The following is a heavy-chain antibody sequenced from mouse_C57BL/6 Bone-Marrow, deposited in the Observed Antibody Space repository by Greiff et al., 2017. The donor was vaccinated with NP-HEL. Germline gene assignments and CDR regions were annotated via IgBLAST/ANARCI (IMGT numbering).Heavy chain of an antibody. J-gene: IGHJ1*03. CDR2: ISGGGGNT. CDR1: GFTFSSYT. V-gene: IGHV5-9*01. CDR3: ARREPLWYFDV. D-gene: IGHD6-1*01. Sequence: EVKLVESGGGLVKPGGSLKLSCAASGFTFSSYTMSWVRQTPEKRLEWVATISGGGGNTYYPDSVKGRVTISRDNAKNTLYLQMSSLRSEDAALYYCARREPLWYFDVWGTGTTVTVSS.